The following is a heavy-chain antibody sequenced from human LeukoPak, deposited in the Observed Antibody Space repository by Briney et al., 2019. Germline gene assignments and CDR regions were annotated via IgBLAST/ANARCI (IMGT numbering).Heavy chain of an antibody. CDR2: IYTSGST. CDR1: GGSISSGSYY. CDR3: AREVRGDIDY. V-gene: IGHV4-61*02. D-gene: IGHD4-17*01. Sequence: SETLSLTCTVSGGSISSGSYYWSWIRQPAGKGLEWIGRIYTSGSTNYNPSLKSRVTISVDTSKNQFSLKLSSVTAADTAVYYCAREVRGDIDYWGQGTLVTVSS. J-gene: IGHJ4*02.